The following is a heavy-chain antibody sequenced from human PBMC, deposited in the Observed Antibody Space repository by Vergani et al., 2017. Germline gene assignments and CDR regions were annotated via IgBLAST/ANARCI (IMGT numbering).Heavy chain of an antibody. Sequence: QVQLVQSGAEVKKPGASVKVPCKASGYTFTSYGISWVRQAPGQGLEWMGWISAYNGNTNYAQKLQGRVTMTTDTSTSTAYMELRSLRSDDTAVYYCARYCSGGSCHYYYYYGMDVWGQGTTVTVSS. CDR2: ISAYNGNT. J-gene: IGHJ6*02. CDR3: ARYCSGGSCHYYYYYGMDV. D-gene: IGHD2-15*01. V-gene: IGHV1-18*01. CDR1: GYTFTSYG.